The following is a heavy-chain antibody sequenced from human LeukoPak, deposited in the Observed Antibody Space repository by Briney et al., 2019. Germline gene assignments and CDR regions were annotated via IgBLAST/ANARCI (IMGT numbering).Heavy chain of an antibody. CDR1: GGTFSSYA. V-gene: IGHV1-69*13. CDR2: IIPIFGTA. CDR3: ARACQTRVGATLYYYYGMDV. J-gene: IGHJ6*02. D-gene: IGHD1-26*01. Sequence: ASVKVSCKASGGTFSSYAISWVRQAPGQGLEWMGGIIPIFGTANYAQKFQGRVTITADESTSTAYMELSSLRSEDTAVYYCARACQTRVGATLYYYYGMDVWGQGTTVTV.